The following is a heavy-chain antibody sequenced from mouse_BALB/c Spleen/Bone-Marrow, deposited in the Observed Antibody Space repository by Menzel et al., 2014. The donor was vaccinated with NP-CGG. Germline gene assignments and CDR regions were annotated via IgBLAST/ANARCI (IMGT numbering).Heavy chain of an antibody. D-gene: IGHD1-1*01. CDR2: IDPANGNT. CDR3: ANYYYGSSLFAY. V-gene: IGHV14-3*02. CDR1: GFNIKDTY. J-gene: IGHJ3*01. Sequence: EVKPQESGAELVKPGASVKLSCTASGFNIKDTYMHWVKQRPEQGLEWIGRIDPANGNTKYDPKFQGKATITADTSSNTAYLQLSSLTSEDTAVYYCANYYYGSSLFAYWGQGTLVTVSA.